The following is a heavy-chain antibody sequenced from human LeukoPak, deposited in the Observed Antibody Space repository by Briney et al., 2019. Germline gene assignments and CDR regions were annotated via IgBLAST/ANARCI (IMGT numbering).Heavy chain of an antibody. J-gene: IGHJ4*02. V-gene: IGHV4-4*02. D-gene: IGHD6-19*01. CDR2: ISHSGST. Sequence: SETLSLTCAVSGGSISINTWWSWVRQPPGKGLEWIGEISHSGSTNYSPSLKSRVTMSVDKSMNQFSLQLSSVTAADTAVYYCAREGSAVAGTDWGQGTLVTVSS. CDR1: GGSISINTW. CDR3: AREGSAVAGTD.